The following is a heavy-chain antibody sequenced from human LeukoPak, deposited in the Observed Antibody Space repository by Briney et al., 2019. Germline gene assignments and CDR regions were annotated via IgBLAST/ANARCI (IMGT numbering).Heavy chain of an antibody. Sequence: SQTLSLTCTVSGDSISSGSYYWSWIRQPAGKGLEWIGHIYISGSTNYNPSLKSRVTISVDTSKNQFSLKLSSVTAADTAVYYYARWVVGSTPGVAAFDIWGQGTMVTVSS. D-gene: IGHD1-26*01. J-gene: IGHJ3*02. CDR3: ARWVVGSTPGVAAFDI. CDR1: GDSISSGSYY. CDR2: IYISGST. V-gene: IGHV4-61*09.